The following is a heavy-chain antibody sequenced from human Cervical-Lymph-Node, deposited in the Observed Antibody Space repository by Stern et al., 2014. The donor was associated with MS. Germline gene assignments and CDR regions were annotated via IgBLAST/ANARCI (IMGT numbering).Heavy chain of an antibody. J-gene: IGHJ4*02. CDR2: VIPIFRTP. CDR3: ARDAGIAIGDRPGYYFDY. CDR1: GGTLSRYP. Sequence: VQLVQSGAEVKKPGSSVKVSCKTPGGTLSRYPISWVRQAPGQGLEWMGGVIPIFRTPSYAQKFQGRVTITADDSTSTAYMELSSLRSEDTAVYYCARDAGIAIGDRPGYYFDYWGQGTLVTVSS. D-gene: IGHD6-13*01. V-gene: IGHV1-69*01.